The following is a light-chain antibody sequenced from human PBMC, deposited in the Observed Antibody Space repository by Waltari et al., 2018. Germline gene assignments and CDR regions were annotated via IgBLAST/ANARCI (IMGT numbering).Light chain of an antibody. J-gene: IGLJ2*01. CDR1: SGHSSYA. Sequence: QLVLTQSPSASASLGASVKLTCTLSSGHSSYAIAWHQQQPEKGPRYLMKLNSDGSHSKRDGIPDRFSGSSSGAERYLTISSRQSEDEADYYCQTWGTGIEVFGGGTKLTVL. CDR2: LNSDGSH. CDR3: QTWGTGIEV. V-gene: IGLV4-69*01.